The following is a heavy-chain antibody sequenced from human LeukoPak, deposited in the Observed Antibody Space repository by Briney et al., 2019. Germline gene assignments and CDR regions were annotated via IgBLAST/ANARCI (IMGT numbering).Heavy chain of an antibody. CDR3: ARYSSAEFDY. D-gene: IGHD6-19*01. CDR1: GGSISSGGYS. Sequence: NPSQTLSLTCTVSGGSISSGGYSWSWIRQHPGKGLEWIGYIYYSGSTYYNPSLKSRVTISVDTSKNQFSLKLSSVTAADTAVYYCARYSSAEFDYWGQGTLVTVSS. CDR2: IYYSGST. J-gene: IGHJ4*02. V-gene: IGHV4-31*03.